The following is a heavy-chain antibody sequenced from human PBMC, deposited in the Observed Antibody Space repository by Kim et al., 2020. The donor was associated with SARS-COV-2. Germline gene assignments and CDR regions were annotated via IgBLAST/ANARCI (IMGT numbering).Heavy chain of an antibody. CDR3: ARAYSVATITLDY. D-gene: IGHD5-12*01. J-gene: IGHJ4*02. Sequence: ASVKVSYKASGYTFTGYYMHWVRQAPGQGLEWMGWINPNSGGTNYAQKFQGRVTMTRDTSISTAYMELSRLRSDDTAVYYCARAYSVATITLDYWGQGTLVTVSS. CDR2: INPNSGGT. CDR1: GYTFTGYY. V-gene: IGHV1-2*02.